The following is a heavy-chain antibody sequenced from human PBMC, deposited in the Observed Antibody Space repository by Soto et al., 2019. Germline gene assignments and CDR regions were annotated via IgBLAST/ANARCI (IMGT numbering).Heavy chain of an antibody. Sequence: SETLSLTCTVSGGSISSSSYYWGWIRQPPGKGLEWIGTIYYSGSTYYNPSLKSRVTISVDTSRNQFSLKLSSVTAADTAVYYCARDGITGTTFFFDYWGQGTLVTVSS. J-gene: IGHJ4*02. V-gene: IGHV4-39*07. CDR1: GGSISSSSYY. D-gene: IGHD1-7*01. CDR3: ARDGITGTTFFFDY. CDR2: IYYSGST.